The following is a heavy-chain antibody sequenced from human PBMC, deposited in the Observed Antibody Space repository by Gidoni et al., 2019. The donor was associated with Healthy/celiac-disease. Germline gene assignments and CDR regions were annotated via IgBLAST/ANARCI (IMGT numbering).Heavy chain of an antibody. CDR1: GGTFSSYA. Sequence: QVQVVQSGAEVKKPGSSVKVSCKASGGTFSSYAIFGTANYAQKFQGRVTITADESTSTAYMELSSLRSEDTAVYYCARGRYYYYYMDVWGKGTTVTVSS. V-gene: IGHV1-69*01. CDR2: FGTA. J-gene: IGHJ6*03. CDR3: ARGRYYYYYMDV.